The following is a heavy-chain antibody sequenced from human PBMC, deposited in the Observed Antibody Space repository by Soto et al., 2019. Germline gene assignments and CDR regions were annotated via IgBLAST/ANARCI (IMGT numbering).Heavy chain of an antibody. D-gene: IGHD2-2*01. CDR2: IYYSGST. J-gene: IGHJ6*02. CDR1: GGSISSGDYY. V-gene: IGHV4-30-4*01. Sequence: PSETLSLTCTVSGGSISSGDYYWSWIRQPPGKGLEWIGYIYYSGSTYYNPSLKSRVTISVDTSKNQFSLKLSSVTAADTAVYYCARVGDYCISTSCQRGAPYYYYGMDVWGQGTTVT. CDR3: ARVGDYCISTSCQRGAPYYYYGMDV.